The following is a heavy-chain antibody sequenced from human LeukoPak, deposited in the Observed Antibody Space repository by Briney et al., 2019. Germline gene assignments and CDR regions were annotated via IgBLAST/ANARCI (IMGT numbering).Heavy chain of an antibody. CDR1: GFSFSSHW. V-gene: IGHV3-74*01. CDR3: ARDLSDSSPYDY. D-gene: IGHD3-22*01. Sequence: HAGGSLRLSCAASGFSFSSHWVHWVRQAPGKGLVWVSRISDDGSYTSNVDSVKGRFTISRDNVNNMLYLHMNSLRAEDTAVYYCARDLSDSSPYDYWGQGTLVTVSS. CDR2: ISDDGSYT. J-gene: IGHJ4*02.